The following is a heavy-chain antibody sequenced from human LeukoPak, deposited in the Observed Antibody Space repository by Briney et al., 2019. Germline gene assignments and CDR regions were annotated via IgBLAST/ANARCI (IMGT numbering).Heavy chain of an antibody. CDR1: GLTFSSYS. D-gene: IGHD2-2*01. CDR3: ARTRAPSNGRVLYYMDV. J-gene: IGHJ6*03. V-gene: IGHV3-21*01. Sequence: PGESLRLSCAASGLTFSSYSMNWVRQAPGKGLEWVSSIISSSSHIYYADSVKGRFTISRDNAKNSLYLQMNSLRAEDTAVYYCARTRAPSNGRVLYYMDVWGKGTTVTVSS. CDR2: IISSSSHI.